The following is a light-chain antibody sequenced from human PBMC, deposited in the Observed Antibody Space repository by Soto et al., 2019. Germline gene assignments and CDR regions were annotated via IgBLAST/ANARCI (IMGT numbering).Light chain of an antibody. V-gene: IGKV1-39*01. CDR3: QQSYSVPHT. J-gene: IGKJ5*01. CDR2: AAS. CDR1: QSINSY. Sequence: DIQMTQSPSSLSAYVGDRVTITCRASQSINSYLSWYQHKPGKAPELLIYAASSLQSGVPSRFSGSGSGTDFALTISSLQPEDFATFYCQQSYSVPHTFGQGTRLEIK.